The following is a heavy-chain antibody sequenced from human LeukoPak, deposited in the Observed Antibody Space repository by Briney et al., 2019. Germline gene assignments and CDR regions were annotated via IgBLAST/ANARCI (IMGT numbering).Heavy chain of an antibody. CDR1: GYTFTDYF. Sequence: GASVKVSCKAPGYTFTDYFLHWVRQAPGQGLEWMGCINPISGATMSAQKFQGRVTMTRGTSITTAYMDLTSLTSDDTAMYYCARDPTGTIRWAASDIWGQGTMVTVSS. D-gene: IGHD1-1*01. CDR3: ARDPTGTIRWAASDI. J-gene: IGHJ3*02. V-gene: IGHV1-2*02. CDR2: INPISGAT.